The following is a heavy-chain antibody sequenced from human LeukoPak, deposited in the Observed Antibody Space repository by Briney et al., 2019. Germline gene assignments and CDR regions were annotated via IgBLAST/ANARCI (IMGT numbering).Heavy chain of an antibody. CDR2: ISGSGGST. Sequence: GGSLRLSCAASGFTFHDYAMHWVRQVPGKGLECVSSISGSGGSTYYADSVKGRFTISRDNSKNTLYLQMNSLRAEDTAVYYCAKDWDYYGSGSYSDYWGQGTLVTVSS. CDR1: GFTFHDYA. D-gene: IGHD3-10*01. J-gene: IGHJ4*02. CDR3: AKDWDYYGSGSYSDY. V-gene: IGHV3-23*01.